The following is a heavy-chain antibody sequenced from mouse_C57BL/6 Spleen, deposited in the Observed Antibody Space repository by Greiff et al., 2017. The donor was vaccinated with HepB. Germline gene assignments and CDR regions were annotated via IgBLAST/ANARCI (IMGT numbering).Heavy chain of an antibody. Sequence: VKLVESGAELVKPGASVKMSCKASGYTFTTYPIEWMKQNHGKSLEWIGNFHPYNDDTKYNEKFKGKATLTVEKSSSTVYLELSRLTSDDSAVYYCARRGKGDYAMDYWGQGTSVTVSS. V-gene: IGHV1-47*01. J-gene: IGHJ4*01. CDR1: GYTFTTYP. CDR3: ARRGKGDYAMDY. CDR2: FHPYNDDT.